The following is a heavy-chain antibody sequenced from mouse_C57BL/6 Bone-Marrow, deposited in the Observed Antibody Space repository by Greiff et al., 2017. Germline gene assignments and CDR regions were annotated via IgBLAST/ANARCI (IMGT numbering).Heavy chain of an antibody. CDR2: ISSGSSTI. Sequence: EVKVVESGGGLVKPGGSLKLSCAASGFTFSDYGMHWVRQAPEKGLEWVAYISSGSSTIYYADTVKGRFTISRDNAKNTLFLQMTSLRSEDTAMYYCARSYDGYLYYFDYWGQGTTLTVSS. CDR1: GFTFSDYG. D-gene: IGHD2-3*01. CDR3: ARSYDGYLYYFDY. J-gene: IGHJ2*01. V-gene: IGHV5-17*01.